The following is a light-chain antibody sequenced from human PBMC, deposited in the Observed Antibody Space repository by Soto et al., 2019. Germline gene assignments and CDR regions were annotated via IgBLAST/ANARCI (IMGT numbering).Light chain of an antibody. V-gene: IGLV1-40*01. J-gene: IGLJ1*01. CDR1: SSNIGAGYD. CDR2: GNS. CDR3: QSYDSSLSVLYV. Sequence: QSVLTQPASVSWAPGQRVTISCTGSSSNIGAGYDVHWYQQLPGTAPKLLIYGNSNRPSGVPDRFSGSKSGTSASLAITGLQAEDEADYYCQSYDSSLSVLYVFGTGTKVTVL.